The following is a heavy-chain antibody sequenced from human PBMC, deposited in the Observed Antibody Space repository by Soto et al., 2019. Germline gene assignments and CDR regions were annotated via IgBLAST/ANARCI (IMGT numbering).Heavy chain of an antibody. CDR2: ISGYNGNT. Sequence: QVQLVQSGAEVKKPGASVKVSCKASGYTFTIYGISWVRQAPGQGLEWMGWISGYNGNTDYAQNLKDRVNLTTDASTSSVYMGLRSLRSDDTAVYYCARVDYYDSSGYYGYWDQGNLITVSS. J-gene: IGHJ4*02. CDR3: ARVDYYDSSGYYGY. V-gene: IGHV1-18*04. D-gene: IGHD3-22*01. CDR1: GYTFTIYG.